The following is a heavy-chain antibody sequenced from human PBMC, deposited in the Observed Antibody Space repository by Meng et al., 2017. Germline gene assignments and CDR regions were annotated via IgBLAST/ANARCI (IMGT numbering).Heavy chain of an antibody. CDR1: GFTFKSFE. V-gene: IGHV3-30*04. J-gene: IGHJ4*02. Sequence: GESLKISCAASGFTFKSFEMNWVRQAPGKGLEWVAVISYDGSNKYYADSVKGRFTISRDNSKNTLYLQMNSLRAEDTAVYYCARPHERYYDSSGPPDYWGQGTLVTVSS. CDR3: ARPHERYYDSSGPPDY. CDR2: ISYDGSNK. D-gene: IGHD3-22*01.